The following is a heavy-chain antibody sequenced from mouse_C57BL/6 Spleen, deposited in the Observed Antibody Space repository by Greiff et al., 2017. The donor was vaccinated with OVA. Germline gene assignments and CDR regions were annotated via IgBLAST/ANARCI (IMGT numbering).Heavy chain of an antibody. CDR3: ARDGRGWLDY. Sequence: VQLQQSGAELVKPGASVKLSCTASGFTFKDYYMHWVKQRTEQGLEWIGRINPEDGETKYAPNFKGKATITVDQSSNTAYLQISSLSSEDTAVYYCARDGRGWLDYWGQGTTLTVSS. V-gene: IGHV14-2*01. CDR1: GFTFKDYY. J-gene: IGHJ2*01. D-gene: IGHD1-2*01. CDR2: INPEDGET.